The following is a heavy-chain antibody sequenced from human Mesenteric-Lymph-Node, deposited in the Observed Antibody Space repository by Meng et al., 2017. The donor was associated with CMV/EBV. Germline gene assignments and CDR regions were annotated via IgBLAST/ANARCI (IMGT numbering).Heavy chain of an antibody. CDR2: IYSGGST. CDR1: GFTVSSNY. D-gene: IGHD6-6*01. J-gene: IGHJ4*02. Sequence: LSLSCAASGFTVSSNYMSWVRQAPGKGLEWVSVIYSGGSTYYADSVKGRFTISRDNSKNTLYLQMNSLRAEDTAVYYCAREYSSSSGLDYWGQGTLVTVSS. V-gene: IGHV3-53*01. CDR3: AREYSSSSGLDY.